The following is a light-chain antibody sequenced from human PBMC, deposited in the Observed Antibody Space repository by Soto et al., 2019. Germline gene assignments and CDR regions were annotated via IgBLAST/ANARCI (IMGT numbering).Light chain of an antibody. CDR3: SSYTSASTLLYL. CDR1: SSDVGGYNY. CDR2: GVT. J-gene: IGLJ1*01. Sequence: SALTQPASVSGSPGQSITISCTGTSSDVGGYNYVSWYQQHPGIAPKLLIYGVTNRPSGVSPRFSGSKSGNTASLTISGLQAEDEADYHCSSYTSASTLLYLFGTGTKLTVL. V-gene: IGLV2-14*01.